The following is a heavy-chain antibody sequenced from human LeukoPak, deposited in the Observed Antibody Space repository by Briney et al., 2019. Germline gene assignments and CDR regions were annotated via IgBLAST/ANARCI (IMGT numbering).Heavy chain of an antibody. CDR3: ARDRSSWGLDC. V-gene: IGHV4-31*02. J-gene: IGHJ4*02. Sequence: PSETLSLICTVSGRSISSGGYSCSWIRQHPGKGLEWIGYIYYSGTPYYHPSLKTRFTISVDTSKNQFSLKLTSLTAAHTAVYYCARDRSSWGLDCWGQGTLVTVSS. CDR2: IYYSGTP. CDR1: GRSISSGGYS. D-gene: IGHD7-27*01.